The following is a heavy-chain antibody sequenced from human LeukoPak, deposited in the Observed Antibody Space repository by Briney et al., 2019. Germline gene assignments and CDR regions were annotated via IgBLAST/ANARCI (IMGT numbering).Heavy chain of an antibody. CDR2: INSDGSST. J-gene: IGHJ4*02. CDR3: ARGPYDILTGYYGYYFDY. CDR1: GFTFSGYW. Sequence: PGGSLRLSCAASGFTFSGYWMPWVRQAPGKGLVWVSRINSDGSSTSYADSVKGRFTISRDNAKNTLYLQMNSLRAEDTAVYYCARGPYDILTGYYGYYFDYWGQGTLVTVSS. D-gene: IGHD3-9*01. V-gene: IGHV3-74*01.